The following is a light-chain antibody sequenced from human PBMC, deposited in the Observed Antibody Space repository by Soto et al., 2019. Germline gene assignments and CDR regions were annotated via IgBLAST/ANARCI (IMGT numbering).Light chain of an antibody. CDR1: QSVNNNY. CDR2: AAS. J-gene: IGKJ1*01. CDR3: QQYGSAPWT. V-gene: IGKV3-20*01. Sequence: EIVLTQSPGTLSLSPGERATLSCRASQSVNNNYLAWYQHKPGQSPRLLIYAASNRAGGIPDRFGGSGSGTVFLLTVSRLEAEDFAVYYCQQYGSAPWTFGRGTKVEI.